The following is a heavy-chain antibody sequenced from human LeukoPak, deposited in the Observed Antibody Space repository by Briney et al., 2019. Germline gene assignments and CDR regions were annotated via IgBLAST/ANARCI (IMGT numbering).Heavy chain of an antibody. Sequence: GGSLRLSCAASGFTFSSYWMHWVRQDPGKGLVWVSRINSDGSSITYADSVKGRFTISRDNAKNTLYLQMNSLGVEDTAVYYCAREGRVSGYDFDSWGQGTLATVSS. CDR1: GFTFSSYW. D-gene: IGHD5-12*01. V-gene: IGHV3-74*03. CDR2: INSDGSSI. CDR3: AREGRVSGYDFDS. J-gene: IGHJ4*02.